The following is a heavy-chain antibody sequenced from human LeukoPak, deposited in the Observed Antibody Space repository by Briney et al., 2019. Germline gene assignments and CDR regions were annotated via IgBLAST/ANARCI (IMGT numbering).Heavy chain of an antibody. CDR3: ARASEGNYYGMDV. V-gene: IGHV1-2*04. CDR1: GYTFTGYY. D-gene: IGHD1-14*01. J-gene: IGHJ6*02. CDR2: INPNSGGT. Sequence: GASVKVSCKASGYTFTGYYMHWVRQAPGQGLEWMGWINPNSGGTNYAQKFQGWVTMTRDTSISTAYMELSRLRSDDTAVYYCARASEGNYYGMDVWGQGTTVTVSS.